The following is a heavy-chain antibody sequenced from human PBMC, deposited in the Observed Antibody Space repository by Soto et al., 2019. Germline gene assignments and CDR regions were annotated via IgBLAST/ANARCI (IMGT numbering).Heavy chain of an antibody. CDR1: GFTFSTYA. V-gene: IGHV3-23*01. D-gene: IGHD2-2*01. CDR2: LFGSGRGI. Sequence: GGSLRLSCAASGFTFSTYAMSWVRQAPGKGLEWVAGLFGSGRGISYADAVKGRFIISRDNSNNFLYLQMHGLRVEDTAVYYCAKDRQPDGLWPFDHWGQGTLDTVSS. J-gene: IGHJ4*02. CDR3: AKDRQPDGLWPFDH.